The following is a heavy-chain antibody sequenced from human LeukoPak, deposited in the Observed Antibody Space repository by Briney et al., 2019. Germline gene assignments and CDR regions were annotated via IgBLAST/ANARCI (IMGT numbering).Heavy chain of an antibody. J-gene: IGHJ3*02. CDR3: AKEYEIFVGAFDI. CDR1: GFTFRNYG. CDR2: LWKDGSNN. D-gene: IGHD3-9*01. V-gene: IGHV3-33*06. Sequence: LPGGSLRLSCVASGFTFRNYGMHWVRQAPGKGLEWVAVLWKDGSNNFYADSVKGRFRFSRDNSKDMLYLQMNSLRVEDTAVYYCAKEYEIFVGAFDIWGQGTMVTVSS.